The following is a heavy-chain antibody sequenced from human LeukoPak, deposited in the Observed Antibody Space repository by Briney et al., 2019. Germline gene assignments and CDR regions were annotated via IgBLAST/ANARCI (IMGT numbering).Heavy chain of an antibody. V-gene: IGHV3-21*04. Sequence: GGSLRLSCAASGFIFSDQNMNWVRQAPGKGLEWVSSISRTSNYIYYADSVKGRFTISRDNANNSLYLQMGSLRAEDTALYYCAKDISLVRGAVDYWGQGTLVTVSS. CDR1: GFIFSDQN. J-gene: IGHJ4*02. D-gene: IGHD3-10*01. CDR3: AKDISLVRGAVDY. CDR2: ISRTSNYI.